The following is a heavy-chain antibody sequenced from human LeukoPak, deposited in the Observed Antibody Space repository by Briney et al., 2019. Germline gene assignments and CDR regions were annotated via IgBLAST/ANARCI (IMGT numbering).Heavy chain of an antibody. CDR1: GGSISSYY. D-gene: IGHD2-2*01. CDR3: ARLQYCSSTSCYSQSPPLAYWYFDL. CDR2: IYTSGST. V-gene: IGHV4-4*07. J-gene: IGHJ2*01. Sequence: SETLSLTCTVSGGSISSYYWSWIRQPAGKGLEWIGRIYTSGSTYYNPSPKSRVTISVDTSKNQFSLKLSSVTAADTAVYYCARLQYCSSTSCYSQSPPLAYWYFDLWGRGTLVTVSS.